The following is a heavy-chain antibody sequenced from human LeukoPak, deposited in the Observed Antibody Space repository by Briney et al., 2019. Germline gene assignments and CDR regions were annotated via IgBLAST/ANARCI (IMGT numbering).Heavy chain of an antibody. J-gene: IGHJ3*02. Sequence: PSETLSLTCTVSGGSISTYYWSWIRQPAGKRLEWIGRLYTSGRTNYTPSLKSRVTMSVDTSKNQFSLKLSSVTAADTAVYYCARQAVVTPDAFDIWGQGTMVTVSS. CDR2: LYTSGRT. CDR3: ARQAVVTPDAFDI. V-gene: IGHV4-4*07. D-gene: IGHD4-23*01. CDR1: GGSISTYY.